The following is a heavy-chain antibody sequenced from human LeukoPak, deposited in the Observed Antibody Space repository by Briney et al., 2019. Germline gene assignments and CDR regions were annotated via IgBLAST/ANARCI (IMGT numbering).Heavy chain of an antibody. Sequence: ASVKVSCKASGYTFTGYYMHWVRQAPGRGLEWMGWINPNSGGTNYAQKFQGRVTMTRDTSISTAYMELSRLRSDDTAVYYCARDYYDSSGFGAFDIWGQGTMVTVSS. CDR3: ARDYYDSSGFGAFDI. CDR1: GYTFTGYY. D-gene: IGHD3-22*01. CDR2: INPNSGGT. J-gene: IGHJ3*02. V-gene: IGHV1-2*02.